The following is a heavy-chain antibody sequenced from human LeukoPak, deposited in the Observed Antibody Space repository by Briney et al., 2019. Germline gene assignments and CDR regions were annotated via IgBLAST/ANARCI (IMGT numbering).Heavy chain of an antibody. D-gene: IGHD1-26*01. CDR2: ISDSSSYI. Sequence: GGSLRLSCAASGFTFSSYEMNWVRQAPGKGLEWVSSISDSSSYIYYADSVKGRFTISRDNAKRSLFLQMNSLRAEDTAVYYCARDPTSSWETAFDIWGQGTMVTVSS. V-gene: IGHV3-21*01. J-gene: IGHJ3*02. CDR1: GFTFSSYE. CDR3: ARDPTSSWETAFDI.